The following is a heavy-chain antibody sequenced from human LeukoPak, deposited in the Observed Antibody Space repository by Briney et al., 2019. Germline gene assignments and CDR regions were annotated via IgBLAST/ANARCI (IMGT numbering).Heavy chain of an antibody. Sequence: GGSLTLSCAASAFTFSSYAMSWVRQAPGKGLEWVSAISGSGGSAYYADSLKGRFTISRDNSKNTLYLQMNSLRAEDTAIYFCAKDPYYFDSSGYFLDWGQGTLVTVSS. CDR2: ISGSGGSA. D-gene: IGHD3-22*01. CDR1: AFTFSSYA. CDR3: AKDPYYFDSSGYFLD. J-gene: IGHJ4*02. V-gene: IGHV3-23*01.